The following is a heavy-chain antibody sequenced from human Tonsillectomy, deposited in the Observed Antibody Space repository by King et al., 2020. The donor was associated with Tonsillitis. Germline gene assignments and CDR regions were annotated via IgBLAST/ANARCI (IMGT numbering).Heavy chain of an antibody. J-gene: IGHJ6*02. CDR2: IIPILGTT. D-gene: IGHD3-9*01. Sequence: VQLVQSGAEVKKPGSSVKVSCKTSRDTFSSYPLTWVRQAPGQGLEWMGGIIPILGTTNYAQKFQGRVTISADESTSTAYMELSSLRSEDTAVNYCARDLVTRGADYYYYYGMDVWGQGTTVTVSS. V-gene: IGHV1-69*01. CDR3: ARDLVTRGADYYYYYGMDV. CDR1: RDTFSSYP.